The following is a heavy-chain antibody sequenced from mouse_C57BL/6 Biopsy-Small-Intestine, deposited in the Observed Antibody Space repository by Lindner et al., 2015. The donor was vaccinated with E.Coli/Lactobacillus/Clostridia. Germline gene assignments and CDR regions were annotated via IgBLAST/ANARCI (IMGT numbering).Heavy chain of an antibody. V-gene: IGHV5-4*01. J-gene: IGHJ4*01. CDR1: GFTFSSYA. Sequence: VQLQESGGGLVKLGGSLKLSCAASGFTFSSYAMSWVRQTPEKRLEWVASISDGGSYTYYPDNVKGRFTISRDNAKNNLYLQMSHLKSEDTAMYYCARDRGYYGSSYGFDAMDYWGQGTSVIVSS. CDR2: ISDGGSYT. CDR3: ARDRGYYGSSYGFDAMDY. D-gene: IGHD1-1*01.